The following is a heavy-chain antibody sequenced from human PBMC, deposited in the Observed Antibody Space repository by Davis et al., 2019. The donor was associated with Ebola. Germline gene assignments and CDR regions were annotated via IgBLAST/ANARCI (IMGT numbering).Heavy chain of an antibody. V-gene: IGHV3-7*01. CDR3: ARDQALEWYLNWFDP. CDR1: GFTFSSYW. J-gene: IGHJ5*02. D-gene: IGHD3-3*01. Sequence: GESLKISCAASGFTFSSYWMSWVRQAPGKGLEWVANIKQDGSEKYYVDSVKGRFTISRDNAKNSLYLQMNSLRAEDTAVYYCARDQALEWYLNWFDPWGQGTLVTVSS. CDR2: IKQDGSEK.